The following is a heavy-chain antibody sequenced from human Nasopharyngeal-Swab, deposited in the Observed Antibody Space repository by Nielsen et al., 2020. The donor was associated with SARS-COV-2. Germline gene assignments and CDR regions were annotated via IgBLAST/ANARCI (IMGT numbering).Heavy chain of an antibody. CDR1: GYTFTSYG. Sequence: SVKVSCKASGYTFTSYGISWVRQAPGQGLEWMGWISAHKGHTNYAQKFQVRVTMTTDTSTSTAYMELRTLRSDDTAVYYCARDLFPYNVFWSPQMYWGQGTLVTVSS. CDR3: ARDLFPYNVFWSPQMY. J-gene: IGHJ4*02. V-gene: IGHV1-18*04. CDR2: ISAHKGHT. D-gene: IGHD3-3*01.